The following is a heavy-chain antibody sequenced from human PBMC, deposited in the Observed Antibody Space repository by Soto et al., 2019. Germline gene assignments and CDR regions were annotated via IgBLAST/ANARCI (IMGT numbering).Heavy chain of an antibody. D-gene: IGHD2-8*01. CDR1: GFTFSNYG. V-gene: IGHV1-18*01. Sequence: GASVKVSCKASGFTFSNYGLNWVRQAPGQGLEWMGWVSANNGHTNYAQNLQGRVSMTTDTSTSTAYMELRGLTFDDTSVCYCARDIESVTAKQFFYYYAMDVWGQGTTVTVSS. J-gene: IGHJ6*02. CDR2: VSANNGHT. CDR3: ARDIESVTAKQFFYYYAMDV.